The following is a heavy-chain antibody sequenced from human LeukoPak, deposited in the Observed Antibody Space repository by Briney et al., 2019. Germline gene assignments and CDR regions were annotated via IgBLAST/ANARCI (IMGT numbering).Heavy chain of an antibody. J-gene: IGHJ4*02. V-gene: IGHV3-23*01. CDR2: ISGSGGST. Sequence: GGSLRLSCAASGFTFSSYSMNWVRQAPGKGLEWVSAISGSGGSTYYADSVKGRFTISRDNSKNTLYLQMNSLRAEDTAVYYCAKDPKRRDGYWGQGTLVTVSS. D-gene: IGHD5-24*01. CDR1: GFTFSSYS. CDR3: AKDPKRRDGY.